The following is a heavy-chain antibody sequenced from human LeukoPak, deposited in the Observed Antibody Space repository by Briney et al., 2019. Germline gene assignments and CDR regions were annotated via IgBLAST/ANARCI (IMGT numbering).Heavy chain of an antibody. D-gene: IGHD3-9*01. J-gene: IGHJ4*02. CDR1: GYTFTSYG. Sequence: EASVKVSCKASGYTFTSYGISWVRQAPGQGLEWMGWISAYNGNTNYAQKLQGRVTMTADTSTSKAYRELRSLRSDDTAVYYCARPLLTGYPDYWGQGTLITVSS. CDR3: ARPLLTGYPDY. CDR2: ISAYNGNT. V-gene: IGHV1-18*01.